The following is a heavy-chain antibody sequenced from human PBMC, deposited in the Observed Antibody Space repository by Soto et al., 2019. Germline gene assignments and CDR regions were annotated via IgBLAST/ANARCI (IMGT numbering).Heavy chain of an antibody. CDR1: GYSFTSYW. CDR2: IYPGDSDT. CDR3: ARSESLGRSYYYYGMDV. J-gene: IGHJ6*02. D-gene: IGHD6-19*01. Sequence: GESLKISCKGSGYSFTSYWIGWVRQMPGKGLEWMGIIYPGDSDTRYSPSFQGQVTISADKSISTAYLRWSSLKASDTAMYYCARSESLGRSYYYYGMDVWGQGTTVTVSS. V-gene: IGHV5-51*01.